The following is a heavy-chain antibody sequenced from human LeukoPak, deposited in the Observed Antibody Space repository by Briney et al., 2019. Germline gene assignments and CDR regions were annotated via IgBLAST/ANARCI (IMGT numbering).Heavy chain of an antibody. V-gene: IGHV4-30-2*01. Sequence: PSETLSPTCAVSGGSISSGGYSWSWIRQPPGKGLEWIGYIYHSGSTYYNPSLKSRVTISVDRSKNQFSLKLSSATAADTAVYYCASTYYYDSSGYYYLDYWGQGTLVTVSS. J-gene: IGHJ4*02. CDR1: GGSISSGGYS. CDR2: IYHSGST. D-gene: IGHD3-22*01. CDR3: ASTYYYDSSGYYYLDY.